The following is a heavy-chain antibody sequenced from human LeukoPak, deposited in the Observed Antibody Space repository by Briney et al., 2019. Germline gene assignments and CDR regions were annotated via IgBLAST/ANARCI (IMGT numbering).Heavy chain of an antibody. J-gene: IGHJ4*02. CDR3: AKDQEDRGYPSSFDF. CDR1: GFTFSSYA. D-gene: IGHD2-15*01. CDR2: IRGNSGMR. Sequence: GGSLRLSCAASGFTFSSYAMPWVRQAPGKGLEWVSCIRGNSGMRFYSDSVRGRFTISRDNSKNTVYLQMDSLRVDDTAVYFCAKDQEDRGYPSSFDFWGQGTLVTVSS. V-gene: IGHV3-23*01.